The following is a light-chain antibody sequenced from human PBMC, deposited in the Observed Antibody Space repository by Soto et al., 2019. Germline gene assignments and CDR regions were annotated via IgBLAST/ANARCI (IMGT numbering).Light chain of an antibody. V-gene: IGLV2-11*01. CDR1: SSDVGGYNY. J-gene: IGLJ2*01. Sequence: QSALTQPRSVSGSPGQSVTISCAGTSSDVGGYNYVSWYQQHPGKAPKLMIYDVSKRPSGVPDRFSGSKSANTASLTISGLQAEDEADYYCCSYAGSFTVVLGGGTKLTVL. CDR3: CSYAGSFTVV. CDR2: DVS.